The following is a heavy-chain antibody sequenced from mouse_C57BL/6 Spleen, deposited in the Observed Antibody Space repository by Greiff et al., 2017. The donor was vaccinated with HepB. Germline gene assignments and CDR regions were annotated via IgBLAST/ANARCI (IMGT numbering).Heavy chain of an antibody. Sequence: EVQLQQSGPELVKPGASGRKSSRASGYSFPGYYLNGGRQSPEKGLGWIGEINPSTGGTTYNQKFKAKATLTVDKSSSTAYMQLKSLTSEDSAVYYCAREGDYYGSSSFAYWGQGTLVTVSA. CDR3: AREGDYYGSSSFAY. D-gene: IGHD1-1*01. J-gene: IGHJ3*01. CDR1: GYSFPGYY. CDR2: INPSTGGT. V-gene: IGHV1-42*01.